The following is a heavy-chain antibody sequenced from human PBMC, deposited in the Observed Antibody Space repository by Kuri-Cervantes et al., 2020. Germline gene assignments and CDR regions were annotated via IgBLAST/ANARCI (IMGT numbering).Heavy chain of an antibody. CDR1: GGTFSSYT. Sequence: SVKVSCKASGGTFSSYTISWVRQAPGQGLEWMGRIIPILGIANYAQKFQGRVTITADRSTSTAYMELSSLRSEDTAVYYCARDRIVATIVWGPEVKVDDDNWFDPWGQGTLVTDSS. D-gene: IGHD5-12*01. CDR2: IIPILGIA. V-gene: IGHV1-69*04. CDR3: ARDRIVATIVWGPEVKVDDDNWFDP. J-gene: IGHJ5*02.